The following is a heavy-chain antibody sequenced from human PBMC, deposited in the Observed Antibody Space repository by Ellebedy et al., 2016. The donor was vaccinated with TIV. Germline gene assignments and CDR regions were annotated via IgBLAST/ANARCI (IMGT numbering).Heavy chain of an antibody. CDR1: GGSISSGNYY. Sequence: SETLSLXXTVSGGSISSGNYYWSWIRQHPEKGLEWIGYIYHTGSTYYNPSLTSRASISLETSKNQFSLNLTSVTAADTAVYYCARVALHCSTTSCSDYMDVWGKGTTVTVSS. J-gene: IGHJ6*03. CDR2: IYHTGST. V-gene: IGHV4-31*03. CDR3: ARVALHCSTTSCSDYMDV. D-gene: IGHD2-2*01.